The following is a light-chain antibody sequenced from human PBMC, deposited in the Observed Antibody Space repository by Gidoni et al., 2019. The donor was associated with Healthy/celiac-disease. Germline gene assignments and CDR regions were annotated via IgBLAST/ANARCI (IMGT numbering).Light chain of an antibody. CDR1: QSISSY. CDR2: AAS. CDR3: QQSYRTLWT. Sequence: QMTQSPSSLSASVGDRVTITCRASQSISSYVNWYQQKPGKAPNLLIYAASSLQSGVPSRFSGRGSGTDFTLTSSSLQPEDVVTYYRQQSYRTLWTFGQGTKVEIK. J-gene: IGKJ1*01. V-gene: IGKV1-39*01.